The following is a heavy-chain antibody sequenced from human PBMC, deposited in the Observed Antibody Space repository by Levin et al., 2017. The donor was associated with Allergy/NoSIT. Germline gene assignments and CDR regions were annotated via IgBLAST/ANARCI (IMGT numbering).Heavy chain of an antibody. CDR3: ARVSVRSSYGDLDY. CDR2: ISYDGSNK. Sequence: GGSLRLSCAASGFTFSSYAMHWVRQAPGKGLEWVAVISYDGSNKYYADSVKGRFTISRDNSKNTLYLQMNSLRAEDTAVYYCARVSVRSSYGDLDYWGQGTLVTVSS. V-gene: IGHV3-30-3*01. D-gene: IGHD4-17*01. CDR1: GFTFSSYA. J-gene: IGHJ4*02.